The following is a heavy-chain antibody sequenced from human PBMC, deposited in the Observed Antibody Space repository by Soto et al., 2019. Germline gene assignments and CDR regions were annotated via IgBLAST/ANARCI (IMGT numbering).Heavy chain of an antibody. CDR2: IYYSGST. D-gene: IGHD3-10*01. Sequence: QVQLQESGPGLVKPSQTLSLTCTVSGGAISSGSYYWSWIRQLPGKGLEWIGYIYYSGSTYYNPSLKSTVTISVDTSKNQFSMKLNSVTAADTAVYYCATRTDYYYGSGSLGGMDVWGQGTTVTVPS. CDR3: ATRTDYYYGSGSLGGMDV. J-gene: IGHJ6*02. CDR1: GGAISSGSYY. V-gene: IGHV4-31*01.